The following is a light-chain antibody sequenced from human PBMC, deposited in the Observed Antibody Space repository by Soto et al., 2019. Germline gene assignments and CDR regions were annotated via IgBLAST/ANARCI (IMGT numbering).Light chain of an antibody. J-gene: IGKJ1*01. V-gene: IGKV1-39*01. CDR2: AAS. Sequence: IQMTQSPSSLSASVGDRVTITCRASQSISSYLNWYQQKPGKAPKLLIYAASSLQSGVPSRFSGSGSGTDFSLTISSLQPADFATYYCQHSYSTPPWTFGQGTKVEIK. CDR1: QSISSY. CDR3: QHSYSTPPWT.